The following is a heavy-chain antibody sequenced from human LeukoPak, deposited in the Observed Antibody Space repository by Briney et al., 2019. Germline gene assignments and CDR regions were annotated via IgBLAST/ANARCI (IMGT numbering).Heavy chain of an antibody. J-gene: IGHJ4*02. V-gene: IGHV4-39*01. CDR1: GFTFSSYW. D-gene: IGHD6-19*01. CDR3: ARLRSGSGWYAY. CDR2: IYYSGST. Sequence: GSLRLSCAASGFTFSSYWMSWVRQPPGKGLEWIGSIYYSGSTYYNPSLKSRVTISVDTSKNQFSLKLSSVTAADTAVYYCARLRSGSGWYAYWGQGTLVTVSS.